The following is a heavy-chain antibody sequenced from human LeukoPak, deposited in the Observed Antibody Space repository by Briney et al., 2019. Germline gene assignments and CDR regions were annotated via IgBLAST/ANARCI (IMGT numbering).Heavy chain of an antibody. CDR1: GFTFSSYW. V-gene: IGHV3-74*01. D-gene: IGHD6-6*01. Sequence: GGSLRLSCAASGFTFSSYWMHWVRQAPGKGLVWVSRINSDGSSTSYADSVKGRFTISRDNSKNTLYLQMNSLRAEDTAVYYCARAPERRRPHCFDYWGQGTLVTVSS. CDR3: ARAPERRRPHCFDY. CDR2: INSDGSST. J-gene: IGHJ4*02.